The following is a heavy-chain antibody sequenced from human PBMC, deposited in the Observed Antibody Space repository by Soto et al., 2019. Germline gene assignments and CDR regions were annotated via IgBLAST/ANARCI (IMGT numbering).Heavy chain of an antibody. CDR1: GFTFGAYA. Sequence: PGGSLRLSCTPSGFTFGAYAMSWFRQAPGKGLEWVGFIRGKAYGGTTEYAASVKDRFTISRDDSKGIAYLQMSSLKTEDTAVYYCTRDIVVVPAATRYYYYYGMDVWGQGTTVTVSS. J-gene: IGHJ6*02. V-gene: IGHV3-49*03. CDR2: IRGKAYGGTT. CDR3: TRDIVVVPAATRYYYYYGMDV. D-gene: IGHD2-2*01.